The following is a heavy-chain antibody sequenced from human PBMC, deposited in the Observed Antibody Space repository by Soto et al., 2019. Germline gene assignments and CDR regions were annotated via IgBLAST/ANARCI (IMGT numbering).Heavy chain of an antibody. CDR2: IYRSGST. V-gene: IGHV4-4*02. CDR1: SGSISNDNW. CDR3: ATNSYYSLGV. J-gene: IGHJ6*02. Sequence: QVQLQESGPGLVKPSGTLSLTCAVSSGSISNDNWWNWVRQPPGKGLEWIGEIYRSGSTNYNPSLKSRVTISLDKSTNQFSLPLRSVTAADTAVYYCATNSYYSLGVWGQGTTVTVSS.